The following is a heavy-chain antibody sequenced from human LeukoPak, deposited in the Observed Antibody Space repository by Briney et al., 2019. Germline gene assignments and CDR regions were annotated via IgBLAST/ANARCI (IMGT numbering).Heavy chain of an antibody. CDR3: ARQLGYCSSTSCYADKVDY. V-gene: IGHV4-39*01. CDR1: GGSISSSSYY. J-gene: IGHJ4*02. D-gene: IGHD2-2*01. Sequence: SETPSLTCTVSGGSISSSSYYWGWIRQPPGKGLEWIGRIYYSGSTYYNPSLKSRVTISVDTSKNQFSLKLSSVTAADTAVYYCARQLGYCSSTSCYADKVDYWGQGTLVTVSS. CDR2: IYYSGST.